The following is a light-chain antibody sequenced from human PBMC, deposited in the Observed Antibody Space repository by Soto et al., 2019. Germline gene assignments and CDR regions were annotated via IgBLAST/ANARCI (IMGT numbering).Light chain of an antibody. CDR2: GAS. Sequence: DIVLTQSPCTLSLSPXXGATLSCRASETVSSSYLAWYQQKPGQAPRLLIYGASSRATGIPDRFSGSGSGTDFTLTISRLEPEDFAVYYCQQYGSSRTFGQGTKVDI. V-gene: IGKV3-20*01. CDR3: QQYGSSRT. J-gene: IGKJ1*01. CDR1: ETVSSSY.